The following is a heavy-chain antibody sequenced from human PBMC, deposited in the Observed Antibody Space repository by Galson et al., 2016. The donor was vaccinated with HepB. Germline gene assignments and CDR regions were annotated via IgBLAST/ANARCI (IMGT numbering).Heavy chain of an antibody. V-gene: IGHV3-21*01. Sequence: SLRLSCAASGSTFRSYTMNWVRQAPGKGLEWVSSISPSSRYKHWAGSLEGRFGISRDNARNSVYLQLNSLRAEDTAVYYCARAQGDRSGDDGHFDYWGQGTLVTVSS. CDR1: GSTFRSYT. CDR2: ISPSSRYK. J-gene: IGHJ4*02. D-gene: IGHD3-10*01. CDR3: ARAQGDRSGDDGHFDY.